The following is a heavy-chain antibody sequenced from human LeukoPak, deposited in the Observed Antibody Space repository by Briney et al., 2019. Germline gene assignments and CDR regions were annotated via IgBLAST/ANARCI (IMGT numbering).Heavy chain of an antibody. D-gene: IGHD3-16*02. CDR2: MNPNSGNT. Sequence: GASVKVSCKASGYTFTSYDINWVRQATGQGLEWMGWMNPNSGNTGYAQKFQGRVTITRNTSISTAYMELSSLRSEDTAVYYCASRGHYYVWGSYRPTAEYFQHWGQGTLVTVSS. CDR3: ASRGHYYVWGSYRPTAEYFQH. CDR1: GYTFTSYD. V-gene: IGHV1-8*03. J-gene: IGHJ1*01.